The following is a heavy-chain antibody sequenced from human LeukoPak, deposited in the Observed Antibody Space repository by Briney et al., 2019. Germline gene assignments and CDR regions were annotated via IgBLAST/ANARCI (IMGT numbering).Heavy chain of an antibody. CDR2: INHSGST. CDR1: GGSFSGYY. V-gene: IGHV4-34*01. D-gene: IGHD3-10*01. Sequence: PSETLSLTCAVYGGSFSGYYWSWIRQPPGKGLEWIGEINHSGSTNYNPSLKSRVTISVDTSKNQFSLKLSSVTAADTAVYYCAARPYGSGIFDYWGQGTLVTVSS. CDR3: AARPYGSGIFDY. J-gene: IGHJ4*02.